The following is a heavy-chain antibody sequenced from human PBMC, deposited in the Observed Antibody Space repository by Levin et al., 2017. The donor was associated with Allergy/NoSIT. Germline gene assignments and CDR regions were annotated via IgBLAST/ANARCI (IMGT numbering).Heavy chain of an antibody. Sequence: GGSLRLSCAASGLTFSNYAMSWVRQAPGKGLEWVSGISGSGGSTYYAESVKGRFTISRDNSKNTLYVQMNSLRAEDTAMYYCAKENSDYTWGSGRYKGAYLDWWGQGTLVTVSS. CDR1: GLTFSNYA. CDR2: ISGSGGST. V-gene: IGHV3-23*01. CDR3: AKENSDYTWGSGRYKGAYLDW. D-gene: IGHD3-16*02. J-gene: IGHJ4*02.